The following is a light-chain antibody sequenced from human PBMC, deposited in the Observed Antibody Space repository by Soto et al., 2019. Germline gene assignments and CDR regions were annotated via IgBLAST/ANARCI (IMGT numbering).Light chain of an antibody. Sequence: IVMTQSPATLSVSPGERATLSCRASQSVSSSYLAWYQQKLGQAPRLLIYGASTRATGIPDRFSGSGSGTDFTLTISRLEPEDFAVYYCQQYANSRTFGQGTKVDIK. CDR3: QQYANSRT. V-gene: IGKV3-20*01. CDR1: QSVSSSY. CDR2: GAS. J-gene: IGKJ1*01.